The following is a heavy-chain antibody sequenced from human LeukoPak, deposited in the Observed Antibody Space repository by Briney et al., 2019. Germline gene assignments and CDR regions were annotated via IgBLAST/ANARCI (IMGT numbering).Heavy chain of an antibody. CDR1: GGSISGSSYY. J-gene: IGHJ4*02. CDR2: IYYSGST. CDR3: ARGVVVITDSYYFDY. D-gene: IGHD3-22*01. Sequence: SETLSLTCTVSGGSISGSSYYWGWIRQPPGKGLEWIGSIYYSGSTYYNPSLKSRVTISVATSKNQFSLKLSSVTAADTAVYYCARGVVVITDSYYFDYWGQGTLVTVSS. V-gene: IGHV4-39*01.